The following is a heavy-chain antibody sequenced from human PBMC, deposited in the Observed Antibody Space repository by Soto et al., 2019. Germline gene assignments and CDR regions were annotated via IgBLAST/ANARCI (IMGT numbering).Heavy chain of an antibody. CDR3: ARRGDYDILTGYPHYYGMDV. J-gene: IGHJ6*02. CDR1: GDSCANYC. D-gene: IGHD3-9*01. Sequence: PVVLQRDSKRGAGDSCANYCSGWMRKKNGKGLEWMGIIYPGDSDTRYSPSFQGQVTISADKSISTAYLQWSSLKASDTAMYYCARRGDYDILTGYPHYYGMDVWGQGTTVTVSS. V-gene: IGHV5-51*01. CDR2: IYPGDSDT.